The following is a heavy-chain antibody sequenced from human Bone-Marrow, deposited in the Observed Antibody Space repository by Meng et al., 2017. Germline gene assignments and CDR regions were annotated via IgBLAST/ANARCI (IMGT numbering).Heavy chain of an antibody. J-gene: IGHJ4*02. D-gene: IGHD2-15*01. Sequence: ESLKISCTASGFTIDNYAMSWVRQPPGKGLEWVSGSNWNGVTTSYVDSVKGRFTISRDNTKNSLYLQMSSLRAEDTAFYYWAREGCSGGKCDSGADYWGQGTLVTVSS. CDR2: SNWNGVTT. CDR1: GFTIDNYA. CDR3: AREGCSGGKCDSGADY. V-gene: IGHV3-20*04.